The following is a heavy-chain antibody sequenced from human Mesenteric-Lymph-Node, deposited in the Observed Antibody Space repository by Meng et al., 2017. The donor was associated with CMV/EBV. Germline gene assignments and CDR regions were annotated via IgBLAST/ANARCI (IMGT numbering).Heavy chain of an antibody. V-gene: IGHV3-30*04. D-gene: IGHD4-17*01. CDR1: GFTFSSYA. CDR2: ISYDGSNK. Sequence: GESLKISCAASGFTFSSYAMHWVRQAPGKGLEWVAVISYDGSNKYYADSVKGRFTISRDNAKNSLYLQMDSLRAEDTAVYYCARDLYYGDPAAFDLWGQGTMVTVSS. CDR3: ARDLYYGDPAAFDL. J-gene: IGHJ3*01.